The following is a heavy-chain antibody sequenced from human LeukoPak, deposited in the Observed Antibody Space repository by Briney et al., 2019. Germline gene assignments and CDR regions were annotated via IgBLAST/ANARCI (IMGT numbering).Heavy chain of an antibody. J-gene: IGHJ4*02. CDR1: GVSISNYY. V-gene: IGHV4-59*01. Sequence: PSETLSLTCPVSGVSISNYYYWTWIRQPPGKGLEWMGYVYYTGSTNFNPSLKSRVTMSLDTSRNQVSLKVSSVTAADTAVYCCARESGGSYYDYWGQGTLVTVSS. D-gene: IGHD3-16*01. CDR2: VYYTGST. CDR3: ARESGGSYYDY.